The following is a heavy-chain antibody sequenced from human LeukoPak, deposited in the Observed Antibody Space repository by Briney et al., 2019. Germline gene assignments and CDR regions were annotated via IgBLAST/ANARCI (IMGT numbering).Heavy chain of an antibody. J-gene: IGHJ6*02. Sequence: ASVKVPCKVSGYTLTELSMHWVRQAPGQGLEWMGIINPSGGSTSYAQKFQGRVTMTRDTSTNTVYMELSSLRSEDTAVYYCARDYGFGDMVRGENYYYGMDVWGQGTTVTVSS. CDR2: INPSGGST. V-gene: IGHV1-46*01. D-gene: IGHD3-10*01. CDR3: ARDYGFGDMVRGENYYYGMDV. CDR1: GYTLTELS.